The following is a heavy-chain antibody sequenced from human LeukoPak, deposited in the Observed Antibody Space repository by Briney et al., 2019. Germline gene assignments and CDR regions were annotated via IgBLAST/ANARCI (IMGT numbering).Heavy chain of an antibody. Sequence: GSLILSCAASGFTFSSYGMHWVRQAPGKGLEWVAVISYDGSNKYYADSVKGRFTISRDNSKNTLYLQMNSLRAEDTAVYYCAKDQGGYYDSSGYYFDYWGQGTLVTVSS. CDR2: ISYDGSNK. D-gene: IGHD3-22*01. J-gene: IGHJ4*02. CDR1: GFTFSSYG. V-gene: IGHV3-30*18. CDR3: AKDQGGYYDSSGYYFDY.